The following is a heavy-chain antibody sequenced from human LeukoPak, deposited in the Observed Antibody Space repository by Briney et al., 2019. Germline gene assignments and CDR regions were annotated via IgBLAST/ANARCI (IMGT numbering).Heavy chain of an antibody. CDR1: GYTFTSYD. CDR3: ATKYCSSTSCPSYYYYMDV. D-gene: IGHD2-2*01. Sequence: ASVKVSCKASGYTFTSYDINWVRQATGQGLEWMGWMNPNSGNTGYAQKFQGRVTMTRNTSISTAYMELSSLRPEDTAVYYCATKYCSSTSCPSYYYYMDVWGKGTTVTVSS. CDR2: MNPNSGNT. V-gene: IGHV1-8*01. J-gene: IGHJ6*03.